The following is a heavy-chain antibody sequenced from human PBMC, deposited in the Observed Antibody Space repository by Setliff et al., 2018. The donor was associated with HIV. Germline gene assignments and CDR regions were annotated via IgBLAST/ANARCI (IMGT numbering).Heavy chain of an antibody. CDR2: IYHSGST. V-gene: IGHV4-38-2*01. D-gene: IGHD5-18*01. Sequence: SETLSLTCAVSGYSISSGYYWGWIRQPPGKGLEWIGSIYHSGSTFYNPSLKSRVTISVDTSKNQLSLRLSSVTAADTAVYYCARQSGHRYGTYYYFYYVDVWGKGTTVTVSS. J-gene: IGHJ6*03. CDR1: GYSISSGYY. CDR3: ARQSGHRYGTYYYFYYVDV.